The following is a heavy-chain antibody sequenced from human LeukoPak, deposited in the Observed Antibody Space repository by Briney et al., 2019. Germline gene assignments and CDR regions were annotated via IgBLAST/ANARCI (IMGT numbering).Heavy chain of an antibody. CDR1: GGSISSYY. D-gene: IGHD6-13*01. Sequence: PSETLSLTCTVSGGSISSYYWSWIRQPPGKGLEWIGYIYYSGSTNYNPPLKSRVTISVDTSKNQFSLKLSSLTAADTAVYYCARYSSSWYDYWGQGTLVTVSS. J-gene: IGHJ4*02. V-gene: IGHV4-59*08. CDR2: IYYSGST. CDR3: ARYSSSWYDY.